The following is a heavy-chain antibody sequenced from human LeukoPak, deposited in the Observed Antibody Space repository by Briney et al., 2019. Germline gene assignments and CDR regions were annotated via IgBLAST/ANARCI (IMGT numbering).Heavy chain of an antibody. J-gene: IGHJ4*02. V-gene: IGHV4-34*01. D-gene: IGHD1-26*01. Sequence: SETLSLTCAVYGGSFSGYYWSWIRQPPGKGLEWIGEINHSGSTNYNPSLKSRVTISVDTSKNQFSLNLISVTAADTAVYYCARHNIGDRGSYFDYWGQGTLVTVSS. CDR2: INHSGST. CDR3: ARHNIGDRGSYFDY. CDR1: GGSFSGYY.